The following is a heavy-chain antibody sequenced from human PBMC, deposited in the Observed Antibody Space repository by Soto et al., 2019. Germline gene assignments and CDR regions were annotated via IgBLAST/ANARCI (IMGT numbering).Heavy chain of an antibody. CDR3: ARDTAPSDV. CDR2: ISAYNGNT. J-gene: IGHJ6*02. CDR1: GYTFASYA. D-gene: IGHD4-17*01. V-gene: IGHV1-18*01. Sequence: GASVKVSCKASGYTFASYAISWMRQAPGQGLEWMGWISAYNGNTKYSQKFQGRVTITRDTSASTAYMELSSLRSEDTAVYYCARDTAPSDVGGQGTTVTVSS.